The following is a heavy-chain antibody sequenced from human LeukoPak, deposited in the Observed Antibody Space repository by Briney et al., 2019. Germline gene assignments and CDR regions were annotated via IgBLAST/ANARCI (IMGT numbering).Heavy chain of an antibody. CDR2: IYTSGSS. CDR1: GSIIGYY. D-gene: IGHD2-2*01. J-gene: IGHJ3*02. Sequence: SETLSLTCTVSGSIIGYYWSWSRRPPGKGLEGIGYIYTSGSSNYNPALESRVTISLDTSKNQFSLDLSSVTAADTAVYYCARQKCTSASCLTKNAFDIWGQGTMVTVSS. CDR3: ARQKCTSASCLTKNAFDI. V-gene: IGHV4-4*09.